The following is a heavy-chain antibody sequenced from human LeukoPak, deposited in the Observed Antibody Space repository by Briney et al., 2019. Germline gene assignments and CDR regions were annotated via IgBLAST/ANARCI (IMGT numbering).Heavy chain of an antibody. Sequence: SVKVSCKASGYTFTSYGISWVRQAPGQGLEWMGGITPIFGTANYAQKFQGRVTITADKSTSTAYMELSSLRSEDTAVYYCARDHYSTVGWFDPWGQGTLVTVSS. V-gene: IGHV1-69*06. CDR2: ITPIFGTA. CDR3: ARDHYSTVGWFDP. J-gene: IGHJ5*02. CDR1: GYTFTSYG. D-gene: IGHD2-2*01.